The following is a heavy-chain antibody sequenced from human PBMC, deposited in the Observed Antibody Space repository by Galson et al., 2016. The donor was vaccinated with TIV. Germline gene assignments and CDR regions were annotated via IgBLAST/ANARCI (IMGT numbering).Heavy chain of an antibody. CDR3: ARSLVQGVVSYYSGMDV. D-gene: IGHD3-10*01. CDR1: DYTFTSYG. V-gene: IGHV1-18*01. CDR2: ISAYPGNT. Sequence: SVKVSCKASDYTFTSYGISWVRQAPGQGLEWMGWISAYPGNTNYAQKFQGRVTLTTDQSTSTAYMDLRSLRYDDAAVYYCARSLVQGVVSYYSGMDVWGQGPTVTVSS. J-gene: IGHJ6*02.